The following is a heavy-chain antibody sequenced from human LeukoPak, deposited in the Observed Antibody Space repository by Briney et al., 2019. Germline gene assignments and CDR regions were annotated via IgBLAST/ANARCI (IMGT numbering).Heavy chain of an antibody. CDR3: ARSTYGSAGYSYYFYMDV. CDR1: GGSISSYY. V-gene: IGHV4-59*01. CDR2: ISYSEST. J-gene: IGHJ6*03. D-gene: IGHD6-25*01. Sequence: SETLSLTCTVSGGSISSYYWSWIRQPPGKGLEWIGYISYSESTNYNPSLKSRVTISVDTSQNQFSLKLNSVTAADTAVYYCARSTYGSAGYSYYFYMDVWGKGTTVTVSS.